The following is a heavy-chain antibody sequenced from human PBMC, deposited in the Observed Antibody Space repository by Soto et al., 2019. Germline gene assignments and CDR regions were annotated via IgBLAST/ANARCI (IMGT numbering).Heavy chain of an antibody. D-gene: IGHD2-2*01. CDR1: GFTFSSYS. V-gene: IGHV3-21*01. Sequence: SGGSLRLSCAASGFTFSSYSMNWVRQAPGKGLEWVSSISSSSSYIYYADSVKGRFTISRDNAKNSLYLQMNSLRAEDTAVYYCARDGYGWYQDGYGMDVWGQGTTVTVSS. CDR3: ARDGYGWYQDGYGMDV. CDR2: ISSSSSYI. J-gene: IGHJ6*02.